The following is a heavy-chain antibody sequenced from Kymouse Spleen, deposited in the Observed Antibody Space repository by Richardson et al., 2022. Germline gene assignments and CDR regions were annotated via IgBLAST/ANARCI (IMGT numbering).Heavy chain of an antibody. Sequence: QVQLVESGGGVVQPGRSLRLSCAASGFTFSSYGMHWVRQAPGKGLEWVAVIWYDGSNKYYADSVKGRFTISRDNSKNTLYLQMNSLRAEDTAVYYCAREDWDRYYFDYWGQGTLVTVSS. CDR2: IWYDGSNK. V-gene: IGHV3-33*01. D-gene: IGHD3-9*01,IGHD7-27*02. CDR1: GFTFSSYG. CDR3: AREDWDRYYFDY. J-gene: IGHJ4*02.